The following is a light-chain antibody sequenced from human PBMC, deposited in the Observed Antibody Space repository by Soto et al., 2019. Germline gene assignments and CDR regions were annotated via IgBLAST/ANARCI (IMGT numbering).Light chain of an antibody. CDR2: GAS. J-gene: IGKJ3*01. V-gene: IGKV3-20*01. Sequence: EIVLTQSPGTLSLSPGERATLFCRTSQRVSSPYLAWYQQKPGQAPRLLIYGASSRATGIPDRFSGSGSGTDFTLTISRLEPGDFAVYYCQQYGSYHTFGPGTKVDIK. CDR1: QRVSSPY. CDR3: QQYGSYHT.